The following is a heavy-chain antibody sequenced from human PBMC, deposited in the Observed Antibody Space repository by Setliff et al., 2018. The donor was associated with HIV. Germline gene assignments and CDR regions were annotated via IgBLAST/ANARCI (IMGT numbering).Heavy chain of an antibody. V-gene: IGHV3-33*01. D-gene: IGHD3-10*01. CDR3: ARPYYYGSGRFGLFDY. CDR1: GFTFINYG. Sequence: AGGSLRLSCAASGFTFINYGIHWVRQAPGKGLEWGAVIWYDGSNKYYADSVKGRLTISRDNSKHTLYLQMNSLRAEDTAVYYCARPYYYGSGRFGLFDYWGQGTLVTVSS. J-gene: IGHJ4*02. CDR2: IWYDGSNK.